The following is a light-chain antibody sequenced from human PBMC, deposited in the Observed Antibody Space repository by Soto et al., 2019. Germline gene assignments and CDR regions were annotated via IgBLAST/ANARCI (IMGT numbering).Light chain of an antibody. CDR3: QSYASSLSGVV. CDR1: SSNIGAGYD. V-gene: IGLV1-40*01. CDR2: GNS. J-gene: IGLJ2*01. Sequence: QSVLTQPPSVSGAPGQRVTISCTGSSSNIGAGYDVHWYQQLPGTAPKLLIYGNSNRPSGVPDRFSGSKSGTSASLAITGLQAEDEADYGCQSYASSLSGVVFGGGTKLTVL.